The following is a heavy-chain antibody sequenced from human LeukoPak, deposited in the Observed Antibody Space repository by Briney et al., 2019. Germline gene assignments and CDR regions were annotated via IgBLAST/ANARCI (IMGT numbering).Heavy chain of an antibody. Sequence: GASVKVSCKASGYTFTGYYMHWVRQATGQGLEWMGWMNPNSGNTGYAQKFQGRVTMTRNTSISTAYMELSSLRSEDTAVYYCAREGYSISVYGYYYYGMDVWGQGTTVTVSS. V-gene: IGHV1-8*02. J-gene: IGHJ6*02. CDR2: MNPNSGNT. D-gene: IGHD2-8*01. CDR1: GYTFTGYY. CDR3: AREGYSISVYGYYYYGMDV.